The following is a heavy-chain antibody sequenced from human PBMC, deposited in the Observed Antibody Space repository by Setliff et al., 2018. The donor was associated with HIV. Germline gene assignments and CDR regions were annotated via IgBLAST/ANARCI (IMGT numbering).Heavy chain of an antibody. CDR1: GGSVTSGGHY. CDR3: ARGGNSRAAWFDS. J-gene: IGHJ5*01. Sequence: SETLSLTCTVSGGSVTSGGHYWSCIRQQPGKAPEWIGYIHYTGSNFYNPSLTDRLTISVDTSKNQFSLKLSYVTAADTAVYYCARGGNSRAAWFDSWGQGTLVTVSS. CDR2: IHYTGSN. V-gene: IGHV4-31*02. D-gene: IGHD5-12*01.